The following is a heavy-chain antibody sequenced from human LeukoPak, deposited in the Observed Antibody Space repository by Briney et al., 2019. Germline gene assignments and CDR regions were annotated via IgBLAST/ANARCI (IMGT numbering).Heavy chain of an antibody. J-gene: IGHJ5*02. Sequence: GGSLRLSCAASGFTLSSYVMHWVREAPGKGLEGVAIISYDGSNEYYADSVKGRFTISRDNSKHTLYLQMHSLRAEDTAVYYCAKAYCSSTSCWNWFDPWGQGTLVTVSS. CDR3: AKAYCSSTSCWNWFDP. D-gene: IGHD2-2*01. V-gene: IGHV3-30*04. CDR2: ISYDGSNE. CDR1: GFTLSSYV.